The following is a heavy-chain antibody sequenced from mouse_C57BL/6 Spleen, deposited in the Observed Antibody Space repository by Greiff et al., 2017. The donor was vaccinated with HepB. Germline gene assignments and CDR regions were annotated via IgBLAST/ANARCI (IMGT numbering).Heavy chain of an antibody. Sequence: EVQLQQSGPELVKPGASVKIPCKASGYTFTDYNMDWVKQSHGKSLEWIGDINPNNGGTIYNQKFKGKATLTVDKSSSPAYMELRSLTSEDTAVYYCAKRAITTVVATVDWYFDVWGTGTTVTVSS. CDR2: INPNNGGT. V-gene: IGHV1-18*01. J-gene: IGHJ1*03. CDR3: AKRAITTVVATVDWYFDV. D-gene: IGHD1-1*01. CDR1: GYTFTDYN.